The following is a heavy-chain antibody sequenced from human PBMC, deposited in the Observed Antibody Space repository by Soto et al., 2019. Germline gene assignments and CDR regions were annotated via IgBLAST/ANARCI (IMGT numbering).Heavy chain of an antibody. CDR3: ARDLVAAAGTYYYYYGMDV. V-gene: IGHV1-69*05. D-gene: IGHD6-13*01. CDR2: INPNFGRA. CDR1: GYTFTGYY. Sequence: GASVKVSCKASGYTFTGYYMHWVRQAPGQGLEWMGGINPNFGRANYAQKFQGRVTITTDESTSTAYMELSSLRSEDTAVYYCARDLVAAAGTYYYYYGMDVWGQGTTVTVSS. J-gene: IGHJ6*02.